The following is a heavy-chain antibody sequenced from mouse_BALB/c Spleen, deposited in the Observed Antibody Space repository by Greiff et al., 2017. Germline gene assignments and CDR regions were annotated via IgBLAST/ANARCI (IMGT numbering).Heavy chain of an antibody. V-gene: IGHV14-3*02. D-gene: IGHD2-1*01. CDR2: IDPANGNT. Sequence: VHVKQSGAELVKPGASVKLSCTASGFNIKDTYMHWVKQRPEQGLEWIGRIDPANGNTKYDPKFQGKATITADTSSNTAYLQLSSLTSEDTAVYYCARDGNYGVYYAMDYWGQGTSVTVSS. CDR3: ARDGNYGVYYAMDY. J-gene: IGHJ4*01. CDR1: GFNIKDTY.